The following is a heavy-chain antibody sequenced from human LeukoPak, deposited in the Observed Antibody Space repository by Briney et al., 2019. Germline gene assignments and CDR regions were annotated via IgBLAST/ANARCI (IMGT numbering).Heavy chain of an antibody. CDR3: ARGGTPGYSSGRIDY. Sequence: QTGGSLRLSCVASGFTVSSNYMSWVRQAPGKGLEWVSVIYSAGNTYYADSVKGRFTISRHSSENTLYLHMNSLRVEDTAVYFCARGGTPGYSSGRIDYWGQGTLVTVSS. CDR1: GFTVSSNY. CDR2: IYSAGNT. D-gene: IGHD6-19*01. V-gene: IGHV3-53*04. J-gene: IGHJ4*02.